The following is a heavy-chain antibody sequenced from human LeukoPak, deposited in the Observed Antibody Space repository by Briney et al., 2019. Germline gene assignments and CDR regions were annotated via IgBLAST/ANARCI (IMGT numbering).Heavy chain of an antibody. V-gene: IGHV3-33*06. D-gene: IGHD6-25*01. J-gene: IGHJ4*02. Sequence: GGSLRLSCVTSGFTFSAYGMHWIRQAPGKGLEWVAVIWYDGSNKYYVDSVKGRFTISRDNSKNTLYLQMNSLRAEDTAVYYCAKRIAAAGLNFDYWGQGTLVTVSS. CDR3: AKRIAAAGLNFDY. CDR2: IWYDGSNK. CDR1: GFTFSAYG.